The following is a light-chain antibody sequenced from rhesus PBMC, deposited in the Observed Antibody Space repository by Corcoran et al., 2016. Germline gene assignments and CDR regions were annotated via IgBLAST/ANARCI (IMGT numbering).Light chain of an antibody. J-gene: IGKJ4*01. CDR3: LQGYRTPLT. V-gene: IGKV1-36*02. CDR2: AAS. Sequence: DIQMTQSPSSLSASVGDRVTITCRASQGISDYLNWYQQKPGKAPKRLIYAASSLEIGVPSMFSGSGCGTDFTITSSSLQPEDFAAYYCLQGYRTPLTFGGGAKVEIK. CDR1: QGISDY.